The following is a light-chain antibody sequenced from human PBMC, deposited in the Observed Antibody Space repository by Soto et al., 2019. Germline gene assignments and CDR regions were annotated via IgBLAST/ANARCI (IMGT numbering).Light chain of an antibody. CDR2: GAS. Sequence: EIVMTQSPSTLSVSPGERATLSCRASQSVSSNLAWYQQKPGQAPRLLIYGASTRATGIPARFSGSGSGTEFTLTISSLQSEDFAVYDCQQYNNWSRTFGQGTKVDIK. V-gene: IGKV3-15*01. J-gene: IGKJ1*01. CDR1: QSVSSN. CDR3: QQYNNWSRT.